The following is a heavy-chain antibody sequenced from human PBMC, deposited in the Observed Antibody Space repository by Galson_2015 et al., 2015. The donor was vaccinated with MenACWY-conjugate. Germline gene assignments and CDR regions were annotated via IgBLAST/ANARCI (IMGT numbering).Heavy chain of an antibody. CDR1: GYTFTFYD. CDR2: MNPNRGKS. D-gene: IGHD3-16*01. V-gene: IGHV1-8*01. J-gene: IGHJ4*02. Sequence: SVKVSCKASGYTFTFYDMSWVRQTTGQGLECLGWMNPNRGKSGYAQKFQGRVTTTRNASITTVYMELSRLSSEDTAVYFCARVTGGRFDLWGQGTLVTVSS. CDR3: ARVTGGRFDL.